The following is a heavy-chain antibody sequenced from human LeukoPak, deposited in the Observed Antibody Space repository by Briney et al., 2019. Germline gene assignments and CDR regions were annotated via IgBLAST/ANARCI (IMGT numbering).Heavy chain of an antibody. CDR1: GGSISSSSYN. CDR3: ARGLPVLRYFDWFRAHGFDP. V-gene: IGHV4-39*01. D-gene: IGHD3-9*01. CDR2: IDFSGSS. J-gene: IGHJ5*02. Sequence: SETLSLTCTVSGGSISSSSYNWAWIRQPPGKGLEWIGNIDFSGSSYYNPSLKSRVTISVDTSKNQFSLKLSSVTAADTAVYYCARGLPVLRYFDWFRAHGFDPWGQGTLVTVSS.